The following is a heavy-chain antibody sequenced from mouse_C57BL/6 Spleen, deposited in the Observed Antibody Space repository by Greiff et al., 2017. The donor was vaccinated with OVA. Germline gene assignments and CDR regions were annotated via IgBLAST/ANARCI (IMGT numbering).Heavy chain of an antibody. V-gene: IGHV1-82*01. J-gene: IGHJ2*01. CDR2: IYPGDGDT. CDR3: ARIHDPFDY. CDR1: GYAFSSSW. Sequence: VQLQQSGPELVKPGASVKISCKASGYAFSSSWMNWVKQRPGTGLEWIGRIYPGDGDTNYNGKFKGKATLTADKSSSTAYMQLSSLTSEDSAVYFCARIHDPFDYWGQGTTLTVSS.